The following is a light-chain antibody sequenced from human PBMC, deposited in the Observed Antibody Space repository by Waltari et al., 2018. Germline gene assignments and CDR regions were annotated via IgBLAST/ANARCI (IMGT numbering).Light chain of an antibody. Sequence: SYVLTQPPSVSVAAGQTARMTCGGKNIEAEPVHWYQQRPGQAPILVISYDSDRPSGIPERFSGSNSGNTATLTISRVEAGDEADYYCQVWESGTDHHVEFGGGTKLTVL. CDR2: YDS. V-gene: IGLV3-21*01. CDR3: QVWESGTDHHVE. J-gene: IGLJ2*01. CDR1: NIEAEP.